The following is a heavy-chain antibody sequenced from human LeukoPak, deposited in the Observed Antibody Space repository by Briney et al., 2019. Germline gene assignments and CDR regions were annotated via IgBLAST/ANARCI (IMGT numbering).Heavy chain of an antibody. V-gene: IGHV1-8*01. D-gene: IGHD3-10*01. CDR3: ARANYGSGSYHPYYYYMDV. Sequence: ASVKVSCKAFGYSFTSYDINWVRQATGQGLEWMGWMNPNSGNTGYAQKFQGRVTMTRNTSISTAYMELSSLRSEDTAVYYCARANYGSGSYHPYYYYMDVWGKGTTVTVSS. CDR2: MNPNSGNT. J-gene: IGHJ6*03. CDR1: GYSFTSYD.